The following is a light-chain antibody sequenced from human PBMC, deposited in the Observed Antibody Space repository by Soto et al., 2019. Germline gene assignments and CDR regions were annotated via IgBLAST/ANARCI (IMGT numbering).Light chain of an antibody. Sequence: SALTQPASVSASPGQSITISCTGTSSDVGSYNLVSQYQQHQGKAPKLMIYEGSKRPPGVSNRFSGSKSGNTASLPISGLQAEDEADYYCCSYAGSSTYVCGTGTKVTVL. CDR3: CSYAGSSTYV. CDR1: SSDVGSYNL. CDR2: EGS. V-gene: IGLV2-23*01. J-gene: IGLJ1*01.